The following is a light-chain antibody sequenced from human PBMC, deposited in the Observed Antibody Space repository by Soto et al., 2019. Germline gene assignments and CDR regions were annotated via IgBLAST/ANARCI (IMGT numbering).Light chain of an antibody. CDR2: DVN. J-gene: IGLJ2*01. CDR1: SSDIGGYNF. Sequence: QSALTQPASVSGSPGQSIAISCTGTSSDIGGYNFVSWYQQHPGKAPKLILYDVNLRPSGVSNRFSGSKSGNTASLTISGLQAGDEADYYCQAWDSSTVVFGGGTKLTVL. CDR3: QAWDSSTVV. V-gene: IGLV2-14*03.